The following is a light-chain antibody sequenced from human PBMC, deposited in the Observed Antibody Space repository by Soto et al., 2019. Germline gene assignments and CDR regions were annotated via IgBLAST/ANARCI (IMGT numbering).Light chain of an antibody. V-gene: IGLV2-8*01. CDR1: SSDVGGYNF. J-gene: IGLJ3*02. CDR2: EVT. Sequence: QSALTQPPSASGSPGQSVTISCTGTSSDVGGYNFVSWYQQHSGKAPKLMIYEVTKRPSGVPDRFSGSKFGNTASLTVSGLQAEDESDYYCSSYAGRNDLVFGGGTKVTVL. CDR3: SSYAGRNDLV.